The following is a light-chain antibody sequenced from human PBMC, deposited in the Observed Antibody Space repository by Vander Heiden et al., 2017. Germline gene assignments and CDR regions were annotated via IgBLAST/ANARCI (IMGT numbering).Light chain of an antibody. CDR3: QQYNSFPLT. CDR2: KAS. Sequence: DIQMTQSPSTLSASVGDEVTITCRASQSISSYLAWYQQKPGKAPKLLIYKASSLESGVPSRFSGSGSGTEFTLTISSLQPDDYATYYCQQYNSFPLTFGGGTKVEIK. J-gene: IGKJ4*01. V-gene: IGKV1-5*03. CDR1: QSISSY.